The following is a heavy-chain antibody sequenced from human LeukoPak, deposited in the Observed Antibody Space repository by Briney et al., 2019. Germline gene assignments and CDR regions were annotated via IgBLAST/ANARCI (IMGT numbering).Heavy chain of an antibody. CDR1: GCTVDGYA. CDR2: VDSTGT. CDR3: AKDRWSSGSDSTGMEV. Sequence: PGGSLTLSCAVSGCTVDGYAVHWVRHAPGKGLEWVSRVDSTGTCYADSVKGRFNISTDNNRNSLYLQMNSLTIEDTAFYYCAKDRWSSGSDSTGMEVWGQGTTVTVSS. D-gene: IGHD2-21*02. V-gene: IGHV3-43*02. J-gene: IGHJ6*02.